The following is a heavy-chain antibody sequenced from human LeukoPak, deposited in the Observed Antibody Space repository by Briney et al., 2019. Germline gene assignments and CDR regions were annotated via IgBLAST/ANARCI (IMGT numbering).Heavy chain of an antibody. V-gene: IGHV1-18*01. D-gene: IGHD3-22*01. CDR3: ARVGALYYYDSSGYYPADDAFDI. CDR2: ISAYNGNT. CDR1: GYTFTSYG. Sequence: GASVKVSCKASGYTFTSYGISWVRQAPGQGLEWMGWISAYNGNTNYAQKLQGRVTMTTDTSTSTAYMELRSLRSGDTAVYYCARVGALYYYDSSGYYPADDAFDIWGQGTMVTVSS. J-gene: IGHJ3*02.